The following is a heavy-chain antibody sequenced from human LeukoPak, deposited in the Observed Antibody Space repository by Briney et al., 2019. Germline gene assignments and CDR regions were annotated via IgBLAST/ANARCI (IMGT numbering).Heavy chain of an antibody. CDR3: ASSGVY. J-gene: IGHJ4*02. V-gene: IGHV1-69*05. Sequence: SVKVSCKASGGTFSSYAFSWVRQAPGQGLEWMGVIITIFGTANYAQKFQGRVTITTDESTSTAYMELSSLRSEDTAVYYCASSGVYWGQGTLVTVSS. D-gene: IGHD1-26*01. CDR2: IITIFGTA. CDR1: GGTFSSYA.